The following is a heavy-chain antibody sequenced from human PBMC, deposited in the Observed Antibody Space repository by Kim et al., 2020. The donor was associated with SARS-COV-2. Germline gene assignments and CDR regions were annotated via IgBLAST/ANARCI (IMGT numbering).Heavy chain of an antibody. CDR2: IYYSGST. J-gene: IGHJ2*01. D-gene: IGHD5-12*01. V-gene: IGHV4-59*01. CDR1: GGSISSYY. Sequence: SETLSLTCTVSGGSISSYYWSWIRQPPGKGLEWIGYIYYSGSTNYNPSLKSRVTISVDTSKNQFSLKLSSVTAADTAVYYCARDPRGWLRRTAYWYFDLWGRGTLVTVSS. CDR3: ARDPRGWLRRTAYWYFDL.